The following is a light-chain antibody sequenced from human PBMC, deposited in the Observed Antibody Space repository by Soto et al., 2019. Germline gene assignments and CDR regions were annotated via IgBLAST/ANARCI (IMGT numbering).Light chain of an antibody. J-gene: IGKJ1*01. Sequence: LVLTQSPGTLSLYTGEIATLSGRSSQSVSSSYLAWYQQKPGQDPSLLIYGTSSRATGIPDRFSGSGSGTDFTLTISRLEPEDFAVYYCRQYGSSSWTVGQGTQGDIK. CDR2: GTS. CDR3: RQYGSSSWT. V-gene: IGKV3-20*01. CDR1: QSVSSSY.